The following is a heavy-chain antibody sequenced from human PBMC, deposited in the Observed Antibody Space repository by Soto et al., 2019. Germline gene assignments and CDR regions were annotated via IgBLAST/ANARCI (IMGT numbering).Heavy chain of an antibody. Sequence: AGSLRLSCADSGFSFSTYSMSWVRQTPGKGLEWVSAITATGDRTYYADSVTGRFTISRDNSKKTHYLQMTSLRAEDTAIYYCATMNGYFEYWGQGTPVTVSS. CDR3: ATMNGYFEY. J-gene: IGHJ4*02. CDR1: GFSFSTYS. V-gene: IGHV3-23*01. CDR2: ITATGDRT. D-gene: IGHD3-22*01.